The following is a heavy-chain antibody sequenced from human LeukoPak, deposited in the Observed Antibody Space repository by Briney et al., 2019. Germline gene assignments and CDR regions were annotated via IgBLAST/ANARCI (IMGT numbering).Heavy chain of an antibody. CDR1: DGSTDSSNYY. V-gene: IGHV4-61*02. CDR3: ARHRYSYGLNWFDP. CDR2: IYTSGST. Sequence: SETLSLTCTVSDGSTDSSNYYWSWIRQSAGKGLEWIGRIYTSGSTNYSPSLKSRVTISVDTSKNQFSLKLSSVTAADTAVYYCARHRYSYGLNWFDPWGQGTLVTVSS. J-gene: IGHJ5*02. D-gene: IGHD5-18*01.